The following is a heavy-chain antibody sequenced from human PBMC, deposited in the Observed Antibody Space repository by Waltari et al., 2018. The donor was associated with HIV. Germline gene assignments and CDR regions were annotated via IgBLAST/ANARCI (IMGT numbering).Heavy chain of an antibody. CDR3: AREAWGPRALDI. Sequence: QVQLQESGPGLVQPSEALSLTCAVSGGSISTYYWTWMRQAPGKGLEWIGYINYNEKTSYNPSLKTRVTISVDKSRNQFFLRLNSMTAADTGVYFCAREAWGPRALDIWGRGTVVTVSS. D-gene: IGHD3-16*01. CDR1: GGSISTYY. V-gene: IGHV4-59*01. CDR2: INYNEKT. J-gene: IGHJ3*02.